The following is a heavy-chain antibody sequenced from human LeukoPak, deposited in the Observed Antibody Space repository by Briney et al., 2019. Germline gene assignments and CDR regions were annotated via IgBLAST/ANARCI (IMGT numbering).Heavy chain of an antibody. D-gene: IGHD2-8*01. V-gene: IGHV4-59*01. CDR2: IYYSGST. CDR3: ARVRYYEAFDI. J-gene: IGHJ3*02. Sequence: PSETLSLTCTVSGGSISSYYWSWIRQPPGKGLEWIGYIYYSGSTNYNPSLKSRVTISVDTSKNQFSLKLSSVTAADTAVYYCARVRYYEAFDIWGQETMVTVSS. CDR1: GGSISSYY.